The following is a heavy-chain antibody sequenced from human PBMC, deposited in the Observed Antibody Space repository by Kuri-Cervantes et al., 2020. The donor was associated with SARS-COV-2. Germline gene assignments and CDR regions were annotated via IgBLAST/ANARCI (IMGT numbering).Heavy chain of an antibody. V-gene: IGHV3-30*02. D-gene: IGHD4-11*01. J-gene: IGHJ4*02. CDR3: ARMWCNTVTDFDY. CDR2: IRYDGSNK. CDR1: GFTFSDYY. Sequence: GESLKISCAASGFTFSDYYMHWVRQAPGKGLEWVAFIRYDGSNKYYADSVKGRFTISRDNSKNTLYLQMNSLRAEDTAVYYCARMWCNTVTDFDYWGQGTLVTVSS.